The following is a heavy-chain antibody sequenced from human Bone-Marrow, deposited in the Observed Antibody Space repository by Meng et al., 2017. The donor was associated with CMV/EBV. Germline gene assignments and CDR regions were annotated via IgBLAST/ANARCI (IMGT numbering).Heavy chain of an antibody. Sequence: SLKISCAASGFTFDNYAMHWVRQVPGKGLEWVSGISWNSGSVAYAASVKGRFTISRDKAKNSLYLQMNSLRPEDTALYYCAKDMASYIVLKPAPRGIDHWGQGTLVTVSS. V-gene: IGHV3-9*01. J-gene: IGHJ4*02. CDR3: AKDMASYIVLKPAPRGIDH. CDR2: ISWNSGSV. CDR1: GFTFDNYA. D-gene: IGHD2-8*02.